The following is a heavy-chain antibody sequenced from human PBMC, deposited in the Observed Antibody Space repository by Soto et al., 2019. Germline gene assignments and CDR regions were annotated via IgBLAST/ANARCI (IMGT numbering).Heavy chain of an antibody. CDR2: IIPIFGTA. J-gene: IGHJ4*02. D-gene: IGHD1-26*01. CDR3: ARDGGRHSVGIDY. Sequence: QVQLVQSGAEVKQPGSSVKVSCKASGGTFSSYSINWVRQAPGQGLEWMGEIIPIFGTANYAQKFQGRVTITADESTSPAYMELSSLRSEDTAVYYCARDGGRHSVGIDYWGQGTLVTVSS. CDR1: GGTFSSYS. V-gene: IGHV1-69*01.